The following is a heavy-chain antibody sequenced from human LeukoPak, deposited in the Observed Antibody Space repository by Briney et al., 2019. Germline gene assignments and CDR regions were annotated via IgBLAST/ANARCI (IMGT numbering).Heavy chain of an antibody. CDR1: GGSFSGYY. CDR3: ARVARRGDPDY. D-gene: IGHD7-27*01. Sequence: SETLSLTCAVYGGSFSGYYWSWIRQPPGKGLEWIGEINHSGSTNYNPSLKSRVTISVDTSKNQFSLKLSSVTAADTAVYYCARVARRGDPDYWGQGTLVTVSS. J-gene: IGHJ4*02. CDR2: INHSGST. V-gene: IGHV4-34*01.